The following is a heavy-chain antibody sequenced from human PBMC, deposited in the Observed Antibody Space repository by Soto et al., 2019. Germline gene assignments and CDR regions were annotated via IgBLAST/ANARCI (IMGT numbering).Heavy chain of an antibody. CDR2: TTISGT. CDR3: ARITTS. Sequence: GGSLRLSCAASGFTFSSSAMSWVRQAPGKGLEWVSTTTISGTYYTESVKGRFTISRDNSKNTLYLQMNSLRVEDTAVYYCARITTSWGQGALVTVSS. J-gene: IGHJ5*02. CDR1: GFTFSSSA. V-gene: IGHV3-23*01.